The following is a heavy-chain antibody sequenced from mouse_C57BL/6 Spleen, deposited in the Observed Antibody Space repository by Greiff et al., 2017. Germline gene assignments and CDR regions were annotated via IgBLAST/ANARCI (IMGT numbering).Heavy chain of an antibody. CDR2: IDPSDSYT. V-gene: IGHV1-69*01. D-gene: IGHD1-1*01. J-gene: IGHJ4*01. CDR1: GYTFTSYW. Sequence: QVQLQQSGAELVMPGASVKLSCKASGYTFTSYWMHWVKQRPGQGLEWIGEIDPSDSYTNYNQKFKGKSTLTVDKSSSTAYMQLSSLTSEDSAVYYCAATVRAMDYWGQGTSVTVSS. CDR3: AATVRAMDY.